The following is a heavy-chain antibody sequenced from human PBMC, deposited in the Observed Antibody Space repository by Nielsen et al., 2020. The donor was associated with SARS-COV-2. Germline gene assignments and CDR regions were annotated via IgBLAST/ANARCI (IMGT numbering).Heavy chain of an antibody. D-gene: IGHD3-10*01. CDR2: IYYSGST. V-gene: IGHV4-31*03. CDR3: ARDMVRGAYYGMDV. Sequence: SETLSLTCTVSGGSISSGGYYWSWIRQHPGKGLEWIGYIYYSGSTYYNPSPKSRVTISVDTSKNQFSLKLSSVTAADTAVYYCARDMVRGAYYGMDVWGQGTTVTVSS. CDR1: GGSISSGGYY. J-gene: IGHJ6*02.